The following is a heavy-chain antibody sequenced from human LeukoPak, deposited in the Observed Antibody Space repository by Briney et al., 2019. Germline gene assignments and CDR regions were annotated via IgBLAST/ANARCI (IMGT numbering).Heavy chain of an antibody. Sequence: SETLSLTCAVSGYSISSGYYWGWIRQPPGKGLEWIGSIYHSESTYYNPSLKSRVTISVDTSKNQFSLKLSSVTAADTAVYYCARHFVQLERRAHYYMDVWGKGTTVTVSS. CDR2: IYHSEST. CDR1: GYSISSGYY. V-gene: IGHV4-38-2*01. D-gene: IGHD1-1*01. J-gene: IGHJ6*03. CDR3: ARHFVQLERRAHYYMDV.